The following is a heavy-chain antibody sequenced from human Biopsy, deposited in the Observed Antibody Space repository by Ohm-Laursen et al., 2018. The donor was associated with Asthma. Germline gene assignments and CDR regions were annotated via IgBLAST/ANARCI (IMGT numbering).Heavy chain of an antibody. Sequence: SSVKASCKAPGGTFSNFAISWVRQAPGQGLEWLGGIMTVFGATNYAQKFQGRVTITADESTSTAYMEVTSLRSEDTAIYYCARCQVGYSSGWSLLLKKIYYSGMDVWGQGTAVTVSS. J-gene: IGHJ6*02. D-gene: IGHD6-19*01. CDR3: ARCQVGYSSGWSLLLKKIYYSGMDV. CDR1: GGTFSNFA. V-gene: IGHV1-69*01. CDR2: IMTVFGAT.